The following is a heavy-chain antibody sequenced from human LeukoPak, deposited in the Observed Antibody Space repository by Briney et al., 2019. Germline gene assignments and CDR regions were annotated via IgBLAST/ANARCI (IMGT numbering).Heavy chain of an antibody. CDR3: ARGVVAAPQTFDY. Sequence: SETLSLTCTVSGGSISSYYWSWIRQPPGKGLEWVGYIYHSGSTKYNPSFMSGVIISVKKSMNQFPQMLSTVTAADTALYYCARGVVAAPQTFDYWGQGTLVTVSS. V-gene: IGHV4-59*01. J-gene: IGHJ4*02. D-gene: IGHD2-15*01. CDR2: IYHSGST. CDR1: GGSISSYY.